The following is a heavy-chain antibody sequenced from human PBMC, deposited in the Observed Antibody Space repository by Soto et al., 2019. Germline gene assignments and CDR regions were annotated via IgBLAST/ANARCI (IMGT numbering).Heavy chain of an antibody. CDR3: AHSFSSGWCYGDDAFDI. CDR2: IYWDDDK. Sequence: QITLKESGPTLVKPTQTLTLTCTFSGFSLSTSGVGVGWIRQPPGKALEWLALIYWDDDKRYSPSLKSRLTITKDTSKNQVVLTMTNMDPVDTATYYCAHSFSSGWCYGDDAFDIWGQGTMVTVSS. J-gene: IGHJ3*02. CDR1: GFSLSTSGVG. D-gene: IGHD6-19*01. V-gene: IGHV2-5*02.